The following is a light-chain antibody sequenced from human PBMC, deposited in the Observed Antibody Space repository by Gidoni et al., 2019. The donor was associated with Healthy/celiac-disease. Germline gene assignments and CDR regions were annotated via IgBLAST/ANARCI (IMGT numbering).Light chain of an antibody. CDR1: QSISSW. CDR2: KAS. V-gene: IGKV1-5*03. CDR3: QQYNSYPLT. J-gene: IGKJ4*01. Sequence: DIQITQSPSTLSASVGDRVTITCRASQSISSWLDWYQQKPGKAPKLLIYKASSLESGVPARFSGSGSGTECTLTISSLQPDDFVTYYCQQYNSYPLTFGGGTKVEIK.